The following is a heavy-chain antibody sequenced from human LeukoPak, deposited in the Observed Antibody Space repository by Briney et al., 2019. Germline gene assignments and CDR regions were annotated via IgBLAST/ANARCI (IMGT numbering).Heavy chain of an antibody. J-gene: IGHJ4*02. V-gene: IGHV3-30*03. Sequence: GRSLRLSCAASGFTFNNYAMHWVRQAPGEGLEWVALISSDEGNKYYADSVKGRFTISRDNSMNTLYLQMNSLRADDTAVYYCATDYSYGSGSYYNRFDNWGQGTLVTVPS. CDR2: ISSDEGNK. D-gene: IGHD3-10*01. CDR3: ATDYSYGSGSYYNRFDN. CDR1: GFTFNNYA.